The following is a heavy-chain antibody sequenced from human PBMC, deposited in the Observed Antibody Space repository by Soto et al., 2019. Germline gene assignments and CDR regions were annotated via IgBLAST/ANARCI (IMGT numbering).Heavy chain of an antibody. D-gene: IGHD6-13*01. CDR1: GFTFSRYA. CDR3: ARTGAVYSSTYGHDYYDGMDV. Sequence: QVQLVESGGGVVQPGRSLRLSCAASGFTFSRYAMHWVRQAPGKGLEWVAVISFDGSDKYYADSVKGRFTFSRDNSKNTLSLQRSSLRDEETAVYYCARTGAVYSSTYGHDYYDGMDVWGQGTTV. J-gene: IGHJ6*02. V-gene: IGHV3-30-3*01. CDR2: ISFDGSDK.